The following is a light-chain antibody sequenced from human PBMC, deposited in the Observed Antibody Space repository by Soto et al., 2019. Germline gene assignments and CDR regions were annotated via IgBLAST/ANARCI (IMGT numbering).Light chain of an antibody. CDR1: QAVNTR. V-gene: IGKV3-11*01. Sequence: EIVLTQSPATLSSFPGDRVTLSCRASQAVNTRLAWYQHKPGQAPRLLIYLASNRAAGVPARFSGSGSGTDFTLTISVVEPEDLAVYYCHQRQSWPRTFGQGTTVDIK. CDR3: HQRQSWPRT. CDR2: LAS. J-gene: IGKJ1*01.